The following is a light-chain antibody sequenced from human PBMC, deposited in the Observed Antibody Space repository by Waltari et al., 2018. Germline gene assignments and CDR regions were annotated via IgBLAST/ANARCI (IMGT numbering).Light chain of an antibody. CDR3: MQALQTPLT. CDR1: QTLLHSNGYNY. Sequence: DIVMTQSPLSQPVTPGEPASISCRSSQTLLHSNGYNYLDWYLQKPGQSPQLLIYLGSYRASGVPDRFSGSGSGTDFTLKISRVEAEDVGVYYCMQALQTPLTFGGGTKVEIK. J-gene: IGKJ4*01. V-gene: IGKV2-28*01. CDR2: LGS.